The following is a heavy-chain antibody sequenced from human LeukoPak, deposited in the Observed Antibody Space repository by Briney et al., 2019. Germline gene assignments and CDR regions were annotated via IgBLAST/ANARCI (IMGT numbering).Heavy chain of an antibody. D-gene: IGHD2-2*01. CDR3: AGSTIDAFDI. J-gene: IGHJ3*02. Sequence: VGSLRLSCAASGFTVSSNYMNGVRHAPRKRLEWGSVIYSGGSTYYADSVKGRFTISRDNSNNILYLQMNSLRAEDTAVYSCAGSTIDAFDIWGQGTMVTVSS. V-gene: IGHV3-66*01. CDR1: GFTVSSNY. CDR2: IYSGGST.